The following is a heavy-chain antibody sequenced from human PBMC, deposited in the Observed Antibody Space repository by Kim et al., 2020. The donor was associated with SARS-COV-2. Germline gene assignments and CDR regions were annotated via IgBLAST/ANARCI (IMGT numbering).Heavy chain of an antibody. J-gene: IGHJ6*02. CDR2: IYHSGST. V-gene: IGHV4-4*02. CDR1: GGSISSSNW. CDR3: ARVGGTIFGVVIRGRYYGMDV. D-gene: IGHD3-3*01. Sequence: SETLSLTCAVPGGSISSSNWWSWVRQPPGKGLEWIGEIYHSGSTNYNPSLKSRVTISVDKSKNQFSLKLSSVTAADTAVYYCARVGGTIFGVVIRGRYYGMDVWGQGTTVTVSS.